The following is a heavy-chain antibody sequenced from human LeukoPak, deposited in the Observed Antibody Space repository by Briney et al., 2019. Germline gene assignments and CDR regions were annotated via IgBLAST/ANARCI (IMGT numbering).Heavy chain of an antibody. Sequence: ASVKVSCKTSGYTFTGYYLHWVRQAPGQGLEWMGRIDPNSGGIKYAQKFQGRVTMTRDTAISTAYMDLSRLTSDDTAVYHCARDSRVSGDYWGQGTLVTVPS. V-gene: IGHV1-2*06. CDR3: ARDSRVSGDY. D-gene: IGHD2/OR15-2a*01. J-gene: IGHJ4*02. CDR2: IDPNSGGI. CDR1: GYTFTGYY.